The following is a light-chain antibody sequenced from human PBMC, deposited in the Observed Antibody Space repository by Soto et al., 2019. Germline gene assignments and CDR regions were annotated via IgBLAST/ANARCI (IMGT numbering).Light chain of an antibody. CDR1: QGISSW. V-gene: IGKV1-12*01. Sequence: DIQMTQSPSSVSASVGDRVTMTFRASQGISSWLVWYQQKPGKAPKLLIYAASSLQSGVPSRFSGSGSGTEFTLTISRLEPEDFAVYYCQQYGSSGTFGQGTKVDIK. CDR3: QQYGSSGT. CDR2: AAS. J-gene: IGKJ1*01.